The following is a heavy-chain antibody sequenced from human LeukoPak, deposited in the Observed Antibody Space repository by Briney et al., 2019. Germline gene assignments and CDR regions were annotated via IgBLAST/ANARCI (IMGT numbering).Heavy chain of an antibody. CDR3: AKYRYGYGYFDY. Sequence: GGSLRLSCAASGFTFTDYAMNWVRQAPGKGLEWVASTKGNGGSTNYTDSVKGRFTISRDNSKNTLYLQMNSLRAEDTAVYYCAKYRYGYGYFDYWGQGTLVTVSS. V-gene: IGHV3-23*01. J-gene: IGHJ4*02. CDR1: GFTFTDYA. CDR2: TKGNGGST. D-gene: IGHD5-18*01.